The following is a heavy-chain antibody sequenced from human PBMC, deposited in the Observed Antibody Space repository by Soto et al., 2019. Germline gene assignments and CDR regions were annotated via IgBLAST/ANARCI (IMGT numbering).Heavy chain of an antibody. V-gene: IGHV1-69*06. CDR1: GGTFSSYA. J-gene: IGHJ6*02. D-gene: IGHD5-12*01. CDR3: ASNIVGYSGYDFYYYYGMDV. CDR2: IIPIFGTA. Sequence: QVQLVQSGAEVKKPGSSVKVSCKASGGTFSSYAISWVRQAPGQGLEWMGGIIPIFGTANYAQKFQGRVTITADKSTRRGYRELRSLRSEEKAVYYCASNIVGYSGYDFYYYYGMDVWGQGTTVTVSS.